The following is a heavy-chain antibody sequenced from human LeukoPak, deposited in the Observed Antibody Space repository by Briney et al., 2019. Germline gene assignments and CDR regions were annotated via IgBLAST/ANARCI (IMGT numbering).Heavy chain of an antibody. CDR2: INPNSGGT. J-gene: IGHJ4*02. V-gene: IGHV1-2*06. CDR1: GYTFTGYY. D-gene: IGHD6-19*01. Sequence: ASVKVSCKATGYTFTGYYMHWVRQAPGQGLEWMGRINPNSGGTNYAQKFQGRVTMTRDTSISTAYMELSRLRSDDTAVYYCARSRIAVTKGGFFPNYYFDYWGQGTLVTVSS. CDR3: ARSRIAVTKGGFFPNYYFDY.